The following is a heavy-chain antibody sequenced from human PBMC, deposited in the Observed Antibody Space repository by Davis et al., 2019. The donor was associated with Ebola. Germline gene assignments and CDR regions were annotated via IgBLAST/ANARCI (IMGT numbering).Heavy chain of an antibody. CDR2: IRSKANSYAT. CDR1: GFTFSGSA. J-gene: IGHJ4*02. Sequence: GESLKISCAASGFTFSGSAMHWVRQSSGEGLEWVARIRSKANSYATAYAASVKGSFTISNDDSKNTAYLQMNSLKNEDTAVDYCTKGGGAGGREDDYWGQGTLVTVSP. CDR3: TKGGGAGGREDDY. V-gene: IGHV3-73*01. D-gene: IGHD3-16*01.